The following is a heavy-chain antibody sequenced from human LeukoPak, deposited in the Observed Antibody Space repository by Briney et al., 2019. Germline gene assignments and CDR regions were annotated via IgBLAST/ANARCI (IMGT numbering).Heavy chain of an antibody. CDR3: ARGHNWNFNY. V-gene: IGHV4-59*01. J-gene: IGHJ4*02. CDR2: IYYSGST. Sequence: SETLSLTCTVSGGSISSYYWSWIRQPPGKGLEWIGYIYYSGSTNYSPSLKSRVTISVDTSKNQFSLKLSSVTAADTAVYYCARGHNWNFNYWGQGTLVTVSS. D-gene: IGHD1-20*01. CDR1: GGSISSYY.